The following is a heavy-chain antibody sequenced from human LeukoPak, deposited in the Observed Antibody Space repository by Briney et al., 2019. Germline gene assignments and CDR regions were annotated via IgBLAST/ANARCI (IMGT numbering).Heavy chain of an antibody. J-gene: IGHJ4*02. D-gene: IGHD3-3*01. CDR3: ASTLVRRRFLEWLSSGIDY. V-gene: IGHV4-31*03. CDR2: IYYSGST. Sequence: SETLSLTCTVSGGSISSGGYYWSWIRQHPGKGLEWIGYIYYSGSTYYNPSLKSRVTISVDTSKNQFSLKLSSVTAADTAVYYCASTLVRRRFLEWLSSGIDYWGQGTLVTVSS. CDR1: GGSISSGGYY.